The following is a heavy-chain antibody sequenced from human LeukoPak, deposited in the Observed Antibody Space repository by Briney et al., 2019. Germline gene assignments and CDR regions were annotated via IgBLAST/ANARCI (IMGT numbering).Heavy chain of an antibody. J-gene: IGHJ5*02. D-gene: IGHD4-17*01. V-gene: IGHV4-39*07. CDR3: ARDAMTTVTTGENWFDP. CDR1: GGSISSSSYY. CDR2: IHYSGST. Sequence: SETLSLTCTVSGGSISSSSYYWGWIRQPPGKGLEWIGSIHYSGSTNYNPSLKSRVTISVDTSKNQFSLKLSSVTAADTAVYYCARDAMTTVTTGENWFDPWGQGTLVTVSS.